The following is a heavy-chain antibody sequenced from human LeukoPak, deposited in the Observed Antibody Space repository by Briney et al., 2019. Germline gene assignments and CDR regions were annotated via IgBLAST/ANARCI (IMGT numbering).Heavy chain of an antibody. CDR1: GFTFSSYA. CDR2: ISYDGSNK. CDR3: ARDLVCTNGVCYSY. V-gene: IGHV3-30-3*01. Sequence: PGGSLRLSCAASGFTFSSYAMHWVRQAPGKGLEWVAVISYDGSNKYYADSVKGRFTISRDNSKNTPYLQMNSLRAEDTAVYYCARDLVCTNGVCYSYWGQGTLVTVSS. J-gene: IGHJ4*02. D-gene: IGHD2-8*01.